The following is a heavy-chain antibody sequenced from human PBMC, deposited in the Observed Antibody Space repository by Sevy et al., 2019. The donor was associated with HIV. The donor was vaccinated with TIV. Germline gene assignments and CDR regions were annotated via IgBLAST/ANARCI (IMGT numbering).Heavy chain of an antibody. CDR2: IWSDGAYQ. J-gene: IGHJ4*02. CDR3: ARGGYYYDNAAYYALDS. V-gene: IGHV3-33*01. Sequence: GGSLRLSCAATGFTFSNYAMHWVRQAPGKGMEWVAIIWSDGAYQYHGDSVKGRFTISRDNSKNTLYLQMNNVRVEDTAVYYCARGGYYYDNAAYYALDSWGQGTLVTVSS. CDR1: GFTFSNYA. D-gene: IGHD3-22*01.